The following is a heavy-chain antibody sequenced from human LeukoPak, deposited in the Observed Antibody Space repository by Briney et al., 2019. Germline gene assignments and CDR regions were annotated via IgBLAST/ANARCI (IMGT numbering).Heavy chain of an antibody. V-gene: IGHV1-8*01. D-gene: IGHD3-22*01. CDR3: ARDLGDSSGYRSYYYGMDV. CDR2: MNPNSGNT. CDR1: GYTFTSYD. Sequence: GASVKVSCKASGYTFTSYDINWVRQATGQGLEWMGWMNPNSGNTGYAQKFQGRVTMTRDTSISTAYMELSRLRSDDTAVYYCARDLGDSSGYRSYYYGMDVWGQGTTVTVSS. J-gene: IGHJ6*02.